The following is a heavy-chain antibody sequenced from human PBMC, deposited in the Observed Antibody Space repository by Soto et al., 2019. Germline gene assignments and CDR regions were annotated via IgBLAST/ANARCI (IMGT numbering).Heavy chain of an antibody. CDR3: ARKRVLRFLEWFHNWFDP. CDR2: ISYSGST. D-gene: IGHD3-3*01. Sequence: SETLSLTCTVSGGSISSGNYYWSWIRQPPGKGLEWIGLISYSGSTYYNPSLKSRVTISVDKSKNQFSLKLSSVTAADTAVYYCARKRVLRFLEWFHNWFDPWGQGTLVTVSS. J-gene: IGHJ5*02. V-gene: IGHV4-39*07. CDR1: GGSISSGNYY.